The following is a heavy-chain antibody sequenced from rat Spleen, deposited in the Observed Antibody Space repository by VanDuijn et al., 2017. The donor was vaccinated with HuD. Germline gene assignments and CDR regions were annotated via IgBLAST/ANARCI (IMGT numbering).Heavy chain of an antibody. V-gene: IGHV2S12*01. Sequence: QVQLKESGPGLVQPSQTLSLTCTVSGFSLTSHGVSWVRQPPGKGLEWIAAISTGGNTYYNSGLKSRLGISRDTSNSKVFLKMNSLQTEDTAIYFCVRERVPGFAFYFDYWCQGVMVTVSS. J-gene: IGHJ2*01. D-gene: IGHD1-4*01. CDR3: VRERVPGFAFYFDY. CDR2: ISTGGNT. CDR1: GFSLTSHG.